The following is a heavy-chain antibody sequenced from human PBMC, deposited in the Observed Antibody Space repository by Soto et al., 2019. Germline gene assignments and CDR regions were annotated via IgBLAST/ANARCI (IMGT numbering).Heavy chain of an antibody. Sequence: EVQLVESGGGLVQPGGSLRLSCAASGFTFRNYWMHWVRQAPGKGLVRVSRVNSDGDTTYYADSVKGRFTISRDNAKNTLHLQMNSLGAEDTAVYYCASNYAYAEGYYFYGIDVWGQGTTVTVSS. D-gene: IGHD3-16*01. CDR3: ASNYAYAEGYYFYGIDV. CDR1: GFTFRNYW. V-gene: IGHV3-74*01. J-gene: IGHJ6*02. CDR2: VNSDGDTT.